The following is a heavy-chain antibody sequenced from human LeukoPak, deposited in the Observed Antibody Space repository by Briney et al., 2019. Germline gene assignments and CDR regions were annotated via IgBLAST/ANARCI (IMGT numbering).Heavy chain of an antibody. J-gene: IGHJ5*02. D-gene: IGHD6-6*01. CDR3: AAIAARPVWVGWFDP. V-gene: IGHV1-2*02. Sequence: VASVKVSCKASGYTFTGYYMHWVRQAPGQGLEWMGWINPNSGGTNYAQKFQGRVTMTRDTSISTAYMELSRLRSDDTAVYYCAAIAARPVWVGWFDPWGQEPWSPSPQ. CDR1: GYTFTGYY. CDR2: INPNSGGT.